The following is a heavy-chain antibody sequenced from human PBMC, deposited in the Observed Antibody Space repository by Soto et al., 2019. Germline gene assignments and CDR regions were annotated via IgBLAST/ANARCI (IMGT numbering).Heavy chain of an antibody. CDR1: GGSFSGYY. Sequence: PSETLSLTCAVYGGSFSGYYWSWIRQPPGKGLEWIGEINHSGSTNYNPSLKSRVTISVDTSKNQFSLKLSSVTAADTAVYYCARTPPRPLTTVRADYYYYGMDVWGQGTTVTVSS. D-gene: IGHD4-4*01. J-gene: IGHJ6*02. CDR2: INHSGST. V-gene: IGHV4-34*01. CDR3: ARTPPRPLTTVRADYYYYGMDV.